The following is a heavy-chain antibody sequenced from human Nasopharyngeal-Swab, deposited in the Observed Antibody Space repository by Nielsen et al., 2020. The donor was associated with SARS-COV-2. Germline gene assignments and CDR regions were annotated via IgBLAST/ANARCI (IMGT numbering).Heavy chain of an antibody. CDR3: ARSRMYSSGWYRYFDL. CDR2: INHSGST. J-gene: IGHJ2*01. D-gene: IGHD6-19*01. Sequence: SDTLSLTCAVYGGSFSGYYWSWIRQPPGKGLEWIGEINHSGSTNYNPSLKSRVTISVDKSKNQFSLKLSSVTAADTAVYYCARSRMYSSGWYRYFDLWGRGTLVTVSS. CDR1: GGSFSGYY. V-gene: IGHV4-34*01.